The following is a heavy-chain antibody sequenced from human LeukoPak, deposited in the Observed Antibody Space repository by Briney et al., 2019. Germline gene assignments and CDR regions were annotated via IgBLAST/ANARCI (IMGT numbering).Heavy chain of an antibody. CDR3: AKDFSSGYLGDRFDT. D-gene: IGHD3-22*01. J-gene: IGHJ3*02. V-gene: IGHV3-23*01. CDR2: IGNSGHST. CDR1: GFTFSDYA. Sequence: PGGSLRLSCTASGFTFSDYAMRWARQATGKGLEWVSGIGNSGHSTYYADSVKGRFTISRDNSRNTLYLQMNSLRVEDTALFYCAKDFSSGYLGDRFDTWGQGTMVTVSA.